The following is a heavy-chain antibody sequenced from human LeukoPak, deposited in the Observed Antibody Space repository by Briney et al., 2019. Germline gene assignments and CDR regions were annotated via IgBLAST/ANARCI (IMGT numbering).Heavy chain of an antibody. V-gene: IGHV4-39*07. J-gene: IGHJ5*02. CDR2: IDYSGTT. D-gene: IGHD6-6*01. Sequence: PSETLSLTCIVSGGSISSISYYWGWMRQPPGKGLEWIGSIDYSGTTYYNPSLKSRVTISVDTSKNQFSLRLNSVTAADTAVYYCARVGWGNAAAHPNWLDPGGQGILATVSS. CDR1: GGSISSISYY. CDR3: ARVGWGNAAAHPNWLDP.